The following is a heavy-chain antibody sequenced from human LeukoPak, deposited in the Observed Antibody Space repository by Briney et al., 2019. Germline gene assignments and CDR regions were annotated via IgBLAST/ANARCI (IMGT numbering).Heavy chain of an antibody. CDR2: ISAYNGNT. D-gene: IGHD3-3*01. CDR3: AREGDYYDFWSGQYRGFDY. J-gene: IGHJ4*02. Sequence: ASVKVSCKASGYTFTSYGISWVRQAPGQGLEWMGWISAYNGNTNYAQKLQGRVTMTTDTSTSTAYMELRSLRSDDTAVYCCAREGDYYDFWSGQYRGFDYWGQGTLVTVSS. CDR1: GYTFTSYG. V-gene: IGHV1-18*01.